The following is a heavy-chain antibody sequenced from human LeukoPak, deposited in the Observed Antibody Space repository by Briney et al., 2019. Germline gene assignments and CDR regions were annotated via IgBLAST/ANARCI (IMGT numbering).Heavy chain of an antibody. CDR1: GGSFSGYY. CDR2: IYYSGST. J-gene: IGHJ4*02. CDR3: ARHRALVVVAATRLGLVDY. D-gene: IGHD2-15*01. Sequence: SETLSLTCAVYGGSFSGYYWGWIRQPPGKGLEWIGSIYYSGSTYYNPSLKSRVTISVDTSKNQFSLKLSSVTAADTAVYYCARHRALVVVAATRLGLVDYWGQGTLVTVSS. V-gene: IGHV4-39*01.